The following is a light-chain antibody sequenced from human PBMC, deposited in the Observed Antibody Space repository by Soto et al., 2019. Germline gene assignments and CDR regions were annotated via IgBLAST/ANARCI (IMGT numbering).Light chain of an antibody. CDR3: SSFTTSSTYV. CDR2: EVR. CDR1: TSDVGGYDY. J-gene: IGLJ1*01. V-gene: IGLV2-14*01. Sequence: QSVLTQPASVSGSPGQSITISCTGTTSDVGGYDYVFWYQQHPGKAPKLLIFEVRNRPSGVSSRFSGSRSANSASLTISGLQAEDEADYYCSSFTTSSTYVFGTGTKVTVL.